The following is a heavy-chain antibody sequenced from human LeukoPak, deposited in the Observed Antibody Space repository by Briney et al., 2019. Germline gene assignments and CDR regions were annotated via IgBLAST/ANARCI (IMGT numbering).Heavy chain of an antibody. CDR1: GHTFTSYY. J-gene: IGHJ4*02. CDR2: INPSGGST. D-gene: IGHD2-15*01. Sequence: ASVKVSCKASGHTFTSYYMHWVRQAPGQALEWLGIINPSGGSTSYAQKFQGRVTMTRDMSTSTAHMALSSLRSEDAAAYYCAKIGRDFDYWGQGLLVTGSS. V-gene: IGHV1-46*01. CDR3: AKIGRDFDY.